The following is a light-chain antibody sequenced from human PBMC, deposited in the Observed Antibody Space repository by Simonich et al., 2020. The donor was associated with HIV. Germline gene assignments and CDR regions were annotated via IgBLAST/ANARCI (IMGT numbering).Light chain of an antibody. CDR3: MQGTHWPPFT. V-gene: IGKV2-30*02. Sequence: DIVMTQSPLSLPVTPGEPASISCRSSQSLVHSDGNTYLNWFQHRPGQSPRRLIDKVSNRDSGVPDRFSGSGSGTDFTLKISRVEAEDVGVYYCMQGTHWPPFTFGPGTKVDIK. J-gene: IGKJ3*01. CDR1: QSLVHSDGNTY. CDR2: KVS.